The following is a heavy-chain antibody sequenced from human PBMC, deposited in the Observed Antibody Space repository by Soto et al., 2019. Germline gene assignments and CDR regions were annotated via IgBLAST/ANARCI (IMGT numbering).Heavy chain of an antibody. CDR2: VFYTGRA. CDR3: ARDGDGRMTTNPYYYNGMDV. V-gene: IGHV4-59*01. Sequence: SETLSLTCTFSGVSLGGYYLSLIRQPPGKGLEWIGYVFYTGRANYNASLKSRVSISLDTSNYQFSLKLSSVTAADTAVYYCARDGDGRMTTNPYYYNGMDVWGPGTTVTVSS. D-gene: IGHD4-4*01. CDR1: GVSLGGYY. J-gene: IGHJ6*02.